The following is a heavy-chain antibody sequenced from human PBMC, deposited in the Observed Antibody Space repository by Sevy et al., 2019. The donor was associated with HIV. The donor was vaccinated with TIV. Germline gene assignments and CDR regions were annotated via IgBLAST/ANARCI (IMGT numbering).Heavy chain of an antibody. J-gene: IGHJ4*02. CDR2: IKQDAGQK. CDR1: GFTFSKYW. V-gene: IGHV3-7*01. CDR3: ARVDGNDYFHY. D-gene: IGHD1-1*01. Sequence: GGSLRLSCAASGFTFSKYWMGWVRQAPGKGLEWVANIKQDAGQKYYVDSVKGRFTISRDNAKNSLYLQMNSLRAEDTAVYFCARVDGNDYFHYWGQGTLVTVSS.